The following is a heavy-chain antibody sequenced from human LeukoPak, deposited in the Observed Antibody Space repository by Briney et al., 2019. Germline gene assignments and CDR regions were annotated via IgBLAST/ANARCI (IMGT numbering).Heavy chain of an antibody. V-gene: IGHV1-2*02. Sequence: ASVKVSCKASGYTFTSYGINWVRQAPGQGLEWMGWINPNSGGTNYAQKFQGRVTMTRDTSISTAYMDLSRLRSDDTAVYYCARGAGRNYNFDYWGQGTLVTVSS. CDR3: ARGAGRNYNFDY. CDR2: INPNSGGT. D-gene: IGHD1-7*01. J-gene: IGHJ4*02. CDR1: GYTFTSYG.